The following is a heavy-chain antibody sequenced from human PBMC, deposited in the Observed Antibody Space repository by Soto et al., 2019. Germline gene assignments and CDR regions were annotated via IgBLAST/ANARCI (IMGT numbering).Heavy chain of an antibody. CDR3: ARVEYSSSWYTPGDY. CDR2: IIPIFGTA. V-gene: IGHV1-69*13. Sequence: EASVKVSCKASGGTFSSYASSGVRQAPGQGLEWMGGIIPIFGTANYAQKFQGRVTITADESTSTAYMELSSMRSEDTAVYYCARVEYSSSWYTPGDYWGQRTLVTVSP. CDR1: GGTFSSYA. D-gene: IGHD6-13*01. J-gene: IGHJ4*02.